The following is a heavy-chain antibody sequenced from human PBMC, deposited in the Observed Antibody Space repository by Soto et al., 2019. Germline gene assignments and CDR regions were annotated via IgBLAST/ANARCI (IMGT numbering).Heavy chain of an antibody. CDR1: GGSISSGGYY. Sequence: PSETLSLTCTVSGGSISSGGYYWSWIRQHPGKGLEWIGYIYYSGSTYYNPSLKSRVTISVDTSKNQFSLKLSSVTAADTAVYYCARVSVKLEPHYWGQGTLVTVSS. V-gene: IGHV4-31*03. CDR2: IYYSGST. D-gene: IGHD1-1*01. J-gene: IGHJ4*02. CDR3: ARVSVKLEPHY.